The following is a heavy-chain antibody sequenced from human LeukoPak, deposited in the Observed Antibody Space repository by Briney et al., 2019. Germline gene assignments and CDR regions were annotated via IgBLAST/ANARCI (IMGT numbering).Heavy chain of an antibody. Sequence: SETLSLTCTVSGGSISSSSYYWGWIRQPPGKGLEWIGSIYYSGSTYYNPSLKSRVTISVDTSKNQFSLKLSSVTAADTAVYYCARPKYQLLSSPDDAFDIWGQGTMVTVSS. D-gene: IGHD2-2*01. CDR2: IYYSGST. J-gene: IGHJ3*02. V-gene: IGHV4-39*01. CDR3: ARPKYQLLSSPDDAFDI. CDR1: GGSISSSSYY.